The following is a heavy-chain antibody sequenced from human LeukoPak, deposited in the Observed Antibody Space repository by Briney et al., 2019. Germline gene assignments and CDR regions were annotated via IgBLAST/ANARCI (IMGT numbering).Heavy chain of an antibody. CDR2: IYTSGST. Sequence: SQTLSLTCTVSGGSISNGSYYWSWIRQPAGKGLEWIGRIYTSGSTNYNPSLKSRVTISVDTSKNQFSLKLSFVTAADTAVYYCARDLSIAVHAFDIWGQGTMVTVSS. D-gene: IGHD6-19*01. J-gene: IGHJ3*02. CDR3: ARDLSIAVHAFDI. CDR1: GGSISNGSYY. V-gene: IGHV4-61*02.